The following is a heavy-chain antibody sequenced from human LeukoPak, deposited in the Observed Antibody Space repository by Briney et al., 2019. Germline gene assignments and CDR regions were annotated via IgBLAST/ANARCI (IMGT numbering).Heavy chain of an antibody. CDR3: ARDYISAPYYDY. V-gene: IGHV1-18*01. CDR1: GYTFTSYG. J-gene: IGHJ4*02. CDR2: ISAYNGNT. Sequence: ASVKVSCKASGYTFTSYGISWVRQAPGQGLEWMGWISAYNGNTNYAQKLQGRVTMTTDTSTSTAYMGLRSLRSDDTAVYYCARDYISAPYYDYWGQGTLVTVSS. D-gene: IGHD2-2*02.